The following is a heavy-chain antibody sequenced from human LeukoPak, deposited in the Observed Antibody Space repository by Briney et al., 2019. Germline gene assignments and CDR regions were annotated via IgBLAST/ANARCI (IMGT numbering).Heavy chain of an antibody. Sequence: PSETLSLTCAVSGGSIRSYYWSWIRQPPGKGLEWIAHIHDSGSTSYNPSLKSRLTMSIDTSKNQFSLRLSSVTAADTAVYYCARHLNGGSYPLDHWGQGTLVTVSS. CDR3: ARHLNGGSYPLDH. CDR1: GGSIRSYY. V-gene: IGHV4-59*08. CDR2: IHDSGST. D-gene: IGHD1-26*01. J-gene: IGHJ4*02.